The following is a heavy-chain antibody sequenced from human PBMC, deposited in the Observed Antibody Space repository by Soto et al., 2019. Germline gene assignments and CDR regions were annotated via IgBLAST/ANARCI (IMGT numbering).Heavy chain of an antibody. CDR2: TSYSNSDI. Sequence: GAQRLSCAGSGVTYIHYSMNWVRQAPGQGLEWVSSTSYSNSDIYYADSVKGRFTISRDNANNSLFLQMNNLRAEDTAVYYCARDQGIAANLDYWGQGALVTSPQ. CDR1: GVTYIHYS. D-gene: IGHD6-13*01. J-gene: IGHJ4*02. V-gene: IGHV3-21*01. CDR3: ARDQGIAANLDY.